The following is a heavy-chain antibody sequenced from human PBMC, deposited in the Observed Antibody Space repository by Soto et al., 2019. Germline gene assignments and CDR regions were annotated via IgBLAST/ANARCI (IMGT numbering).Heavy chain of an antibody. CDR2: ISGYGGIT. CDR1: GYSFTTYG. Sequence: VQLVQSGAEVKSPGASVKVSCRSSGYSFTTYGFSWVRQAPGRGLEWMGYISGYGGITHYAEKFRGRVIMTTDPSTTTAYLDLRSLRSDDTAVYYCATYYTGSGSYYRFDSWGQGTLVTVSS. V-gene: IGHV1-18*01. CDR3: ATYYTGSGSYYRFDS. D-gene: IGHD3-10*01. J-gene: IGHJ4*02.